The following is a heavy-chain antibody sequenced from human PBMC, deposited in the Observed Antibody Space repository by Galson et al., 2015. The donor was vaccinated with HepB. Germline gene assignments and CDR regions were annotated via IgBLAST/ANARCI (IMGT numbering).Heavy chain of an antibody. J-gene: IGHJ4*02. CDR1: EFSFSEFY. CDR2: ISSGTTTI. V-gene: IGHV3-11*04. D-gene: IGHD4-23*01. CDR3: VLLRGNDLKPLDY. Sequence: SLRLSCAVSEFSFSEFYMTWVRQAPGKGLEWVSYISSGTTTIYYEDSVKGRFTISRDNAKMSLYLQMNGLRAEDTAVYYCVLLRGNDLKPLDYWGQGTLVTVSS.